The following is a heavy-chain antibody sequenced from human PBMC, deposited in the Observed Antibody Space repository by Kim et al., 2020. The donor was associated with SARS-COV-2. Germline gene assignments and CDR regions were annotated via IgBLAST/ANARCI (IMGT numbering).Heavy chain of an antibody. V-gene: IGHV3-33*01. Sequence: GGSLRLSCAASGFIFSNYGMHWVRQAPGKGLEWVAVIWYDEKSEYYADSVGGRFTISRDNSKDTVYLQMNSLRAEDTAVYYCARALYYSTADAFDIWGQGTMVTVSS. CDR3: ARALYYSTADAFDI. CDR1: GFIFSNYG. D-gene: IGHD2-2*01. J-gene: IGHJ3*02. CDR2: IWYDEKSE.